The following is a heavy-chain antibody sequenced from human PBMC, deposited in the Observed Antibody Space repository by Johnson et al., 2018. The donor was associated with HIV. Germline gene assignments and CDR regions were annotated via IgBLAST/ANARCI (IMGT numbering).Heavy chain of an antibody. V-gene: IGHV3-7*01. Sequence: VQLVESGGGLVQPGGSLRLSCAASGFTFSSYWMNWVRQAPGKGLEWVANIKQDGSEKYYVDSVKGRFTISRDNAKNSLYLQMNSLRAEDTAVYYCARESSNWENAFDIWGQGTMVTVSS. CDR2: IKQDGSEK. CDR1: GFTFSSYW. D-gene: IGHD4-11*01. J-gene: IGHJ3*02. CDR3: ARESSNWENAFDI.